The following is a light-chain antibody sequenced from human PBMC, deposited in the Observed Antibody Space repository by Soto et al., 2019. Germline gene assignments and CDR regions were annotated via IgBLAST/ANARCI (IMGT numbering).Light chain of an antibody. CDR1: QSVSSSY. Sequence: EIVLTQSPGTLSLSPGERATLSCRASQSVSSSYLAWYQQKPGQAPRLLIYGAYSRATGIQDRFSGSGSGTDFTLTIRRLEPEDFAVYYCKQRRQWPPDFGQGTRLEIK. J-gene: IGKJ5*01. CDR2: GAY. CDR3: KQRRQWPPD. V-gene: IGKV3D-20*02.